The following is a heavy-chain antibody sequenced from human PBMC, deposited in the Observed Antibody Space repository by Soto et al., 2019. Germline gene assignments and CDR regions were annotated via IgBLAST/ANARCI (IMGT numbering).Heavy chain of an antibody. Sequence: ASVKVSCKASGYTFTSYAMHWVRQAPGQGLEWMGWINAGNGKTKYSQKFQGRVTMTEDTSTDTAYMELSSLRSEDTAVYYCATDHSSGWYSSHAFDIWGQGTMVTVSS. CDR2: INAGNGKT. CDR3: ATDHSSGWYSSHAFDI. J-gene: IGHJ3*02. V-gene: IGHV1-3*01. D-gene: IGHD6-19*01. CDR1: GYTFTSYA.